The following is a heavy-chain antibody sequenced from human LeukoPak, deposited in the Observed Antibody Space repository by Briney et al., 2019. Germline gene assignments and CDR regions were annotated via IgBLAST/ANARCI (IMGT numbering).Heavy chain of an antibody. CDR3: ARDDNYGSGQPDD. CDR1: GGTFSSYA. Sequence: SVKVSCKASGGTFSSYAISWVRQAPGQGLEWMGGIIPIFGTANYAQKFQGRVTITADESTSTVYMELRSLRSDDTAVYYCARDDNYGSGQPDDWGQGTLVTVSS. V-gene: IGHV1-69*13. CDR2: IIPIFGTA. J-gene: IGHJ4*02. D-gene: IGHD3-10*01.